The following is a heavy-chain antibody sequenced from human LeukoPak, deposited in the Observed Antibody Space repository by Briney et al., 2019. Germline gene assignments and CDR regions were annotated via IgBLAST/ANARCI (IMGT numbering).Heavy chain of an antibody. D-gene: IGHD1-20*01. V-gene: IGHV4-34*01. CDR3: ARGPSYNWKPRGFDY. J-gene: IGHJ4*02. CDR2: INHSGST. CDR1: GGSFSGYY. Sequence: NPSETLSLTCAVYGGSFSGYYWSWIRQPPGKGLEWIGEINHSGSTNYNPSLKSRVTISVDTPKNQFSLKLSSVTAADTAVYYCARGPSYNWKPRGFDYWGQGTLVTVSS.